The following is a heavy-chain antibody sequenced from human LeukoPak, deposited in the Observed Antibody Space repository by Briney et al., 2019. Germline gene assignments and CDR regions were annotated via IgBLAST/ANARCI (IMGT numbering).Heavy chain of an antibody. J-gene: IGHJ4*02. D-gene: IGHD6-13*01. V-gene: IGHV3-23*01. Sequence: GGSLRLSCAASGFTFSSYAMSWVRQAPGKGLEWVSAISGSGDSTYYADSVKGRFTISRDNSKNTLYLQMNSLRAEDTAVYYCAKSSSWYSGYFDYWGQGTLVTVSS. CDR1: GFTFSSYA. CDR3: AKSSSWYSGYFDY. CDR2: ISGSGDST.